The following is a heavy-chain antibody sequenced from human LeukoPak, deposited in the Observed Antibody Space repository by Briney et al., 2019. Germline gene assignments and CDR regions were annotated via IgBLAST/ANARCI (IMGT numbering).Heavy chain of an antibody. CDR3: ARAKQWLVLASWIFDP. D-gene: IGHD6-19*01. V-gene: IGHV4-34*01. CDR2: INHSGST. Sequence: SETLSLTCAVYGGSFSGYYWSWIRQPPGKGLEWIGEINHSGSTNYNPSLKSRVTISVDTSKNQFSLKLSSVTAADTAVYYCARAKQWLVLASWIFDPWGQGTLVTVSS. J-gene: IGHJ5*02. CDR1: GGSFSGYY.